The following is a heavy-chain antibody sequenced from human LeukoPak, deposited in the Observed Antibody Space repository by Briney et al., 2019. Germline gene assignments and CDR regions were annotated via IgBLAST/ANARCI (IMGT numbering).Heavy chain of an antibody. CDR1: GFTFSSYE. J-gene: IGHJ4*02. CDR2: ISSSGSNI. Sequence: GGSLRLSCAASGFTFSSYEMNWVRQAPGKGLEWVSYISSSGSNIYYADSVKGRFTISRDNAKNSLHLQMNSLRAEDTAVYYCARDQGVSSSFQWGQGTLVTVSS. D-gene: IGHD2-2*01. V-gene: IGHV3-48*03. CDR3: ARDQGVSSSFQ.